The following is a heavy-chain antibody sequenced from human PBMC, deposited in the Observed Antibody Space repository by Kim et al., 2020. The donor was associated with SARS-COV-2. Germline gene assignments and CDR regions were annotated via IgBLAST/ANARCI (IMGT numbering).Heavy chain of an antibody. CDR3: VRDSGTGSYGDC. V-gene: IGHV3-7*03. D-gene: IGHD3-10*01. Sequence: YDVESVGGRFTSSRDNAKNSLYLQMNSLRADDTAVYYCVRDSGTGSYGDCWGQGTLVIVSS. J-gene: IGHJ4*02.